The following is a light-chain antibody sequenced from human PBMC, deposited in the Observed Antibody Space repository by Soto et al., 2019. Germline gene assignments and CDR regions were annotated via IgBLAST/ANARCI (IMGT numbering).Light chain of an antibody. Sequence: EIVLTQSPATLSLSPGERATLSCRASQSVSNSIAWYQHKPGQAPRLLIYDASSRATGIPARFSGSGSGTEFTLTISSLQSEDFAVYYCQQYNNWPAITFGQGTRLEIK. CDR3: QQYNNWPAIT. J-gene: IGKJ5*01. CDR1: QSVSNS. V-gene: IGKV3D-15*01. CDR2: DAS.